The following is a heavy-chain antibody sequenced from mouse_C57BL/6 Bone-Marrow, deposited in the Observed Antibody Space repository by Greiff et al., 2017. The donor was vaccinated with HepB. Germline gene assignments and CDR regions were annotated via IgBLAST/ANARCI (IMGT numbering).Heavy chain of an antibody. CDR2: IDPSDSYT. CDR1: GYTFTSYW. Sequence: QVQLQQPGAELVMPGASVKLSCKASGYTFTSYWMHWVKQRPGQGLEWIGEIDPSDSYTNHNQKFKGKSTLTVDKSSSTAYMQLSSLTSEDSAVYYCARELRLGYYFDYWGQGTTLTVSS. CDR3: ARELRLGYYFDY. V-gene: IGHV1-69*01. J-gene: IGHJ2*01. D-gene: IGHD3-2*02.